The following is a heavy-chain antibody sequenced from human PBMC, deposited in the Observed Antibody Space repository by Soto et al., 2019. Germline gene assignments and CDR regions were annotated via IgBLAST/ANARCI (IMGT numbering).Heavy chain of an antibody. CDR2: IYPGDSDT. D-gene: IGHD2-21*02. Sequence: VESLNISCKGPGYSFTKYWIVWVLQMPGKGLEWMGSIYPGDSDTRYSPSFQGQVTISADKSISTAYLQWSSLRASDTAMYYCAIGGDWYFFDMWAQGTMVTVSS. CDR3: AIGGDWYFFDM. CDR1: GYSFTKYW. J-gene: IGHJ3*02. V-gene: IGHV5-51*01.